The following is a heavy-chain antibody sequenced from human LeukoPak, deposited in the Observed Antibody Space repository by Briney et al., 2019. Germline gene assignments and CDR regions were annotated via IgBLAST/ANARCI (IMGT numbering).Heavy chain of an antibody. CDR3: ARATAGLVIISAPDY. CDR2: ISYDGSNQ. D-gene: IGHD3-9*01. CDR1: GFTFSSYA. Sequence: GGSLRLSCAASGFTFSSYAMHWVRQAPGKGLEWVAVISYDGSNQYYADSVKGRFTISRDNSKNTLYLQMNSLRAEDTAVCYCARATAGLVIISAPDYWGQGTLVTVSS. J-gene: IGHJ4*02. V-gene: IGHV3-30*04.